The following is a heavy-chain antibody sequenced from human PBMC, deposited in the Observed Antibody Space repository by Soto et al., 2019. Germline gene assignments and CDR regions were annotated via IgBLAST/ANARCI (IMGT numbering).Heavy chain of an antibody. J-gene: IGHJ6*02. V-gene: IGHV1-2*04. CDR2: INPNSGGT. Sequence: GASVKVSCKASGYTFTGYYMHWVRQAPGQGLEWMGWINPNSGGTNYAQKFQGWVTMTRDTSISTAYMELSRLRSDDTAVYYCARDRYYDSRMAGMDVWGQGTTVTVSS. D-gene: IGHD3-22*01. CDR3: ARDRYYDSRMAGMDV. CDR1: GYTFTGYY.